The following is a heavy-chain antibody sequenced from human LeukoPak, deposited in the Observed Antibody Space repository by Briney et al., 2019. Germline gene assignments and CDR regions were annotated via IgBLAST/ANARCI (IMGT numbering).Heavy chain of an antibody. CDR2: ISSSSSYI. CDR3: ARGSGYDAPMPKLSDY. D-gene: IGHD5-12*01. J-gene: IGHJ4*02. V-gene: IGHV3-21*01. Sequence: GGSLRLSCAASGFTFSSYSMNWVRQAPGKGLEWVSSISSSSSYIYYADSVKGRFTISRDNAKNSLYLQMNSLRAEDTAVYYCARGSGYDAPMPKLSDYWGQGSLVTVPS. CDR1: GFTFSSYS.